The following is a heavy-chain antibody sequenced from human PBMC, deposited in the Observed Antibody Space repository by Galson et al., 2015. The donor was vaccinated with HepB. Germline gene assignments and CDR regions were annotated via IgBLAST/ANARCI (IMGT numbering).Heavy chain of an antibody. D-gene: IGHD6-13*01. Sequence: SLRLSCAASGFSFSTYGMHWVRQAPGKGLEWVAVIWYDGSNKFYGDSVKGRFTISRDNSKNTLFLQMNSLRVEDTAVYYCARDVRIAATSTTQPWGKDVWGQGTTVTVSS. CDR1: GFSFSTYG. CDR3: ARDVRIAATSTTQPWGKDV. V-gene: IGHV3-33*01. J-gene: IGHJ6*02. CDR2: IWYDGSNK.